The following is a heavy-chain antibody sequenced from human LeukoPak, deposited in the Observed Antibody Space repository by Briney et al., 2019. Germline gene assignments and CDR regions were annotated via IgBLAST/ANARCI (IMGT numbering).Heavy chain of an antibody. CDR1: GGSISSYY. J-gene: IGHJ6*03. CDR3: AREASVAYYYYYMDV. Sequence: SETLSLTCTVSGGSISSYYWSWIRQPAGKGLEWIGRIYTSGGTNYNPSLKSRVTMSVDTSKNQFSLKLSSVTAADTAVYYCAREASVAYYYYYMDVWGKGTTVTVSS. V-gene: IGHV4-4*07. CDR2: IYTSGGT. D-gene: IGHD4-23*01.